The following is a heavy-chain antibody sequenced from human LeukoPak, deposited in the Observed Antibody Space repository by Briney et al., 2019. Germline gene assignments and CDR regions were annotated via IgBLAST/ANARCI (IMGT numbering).Heavy chain of an antibody. J-gene: IGHJ3*02. CDR3: ARGRYCSADICSGGDAFDI. D-gene: IGHD2-15*01. CDR1: GGSINNYY. Sequence: SGTLSLTCTVSGGSINNYYWSWIRQPAGKGLEWIGRIYTRGSTNYNPSLKSRVTMSVDTSKNQFSLKLSSVTAADTAVYYCARGRYCSADICSGGDAFDIWGQGTMVSVSS. V-gene: IGHV4-4*07. CDR2: IYTRGST.